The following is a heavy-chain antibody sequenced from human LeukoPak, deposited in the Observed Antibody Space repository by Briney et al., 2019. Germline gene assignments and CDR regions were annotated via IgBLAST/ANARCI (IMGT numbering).Heavy chain of an antibody. CDR1: GYIFTGYY. V-gene: IGHV1-2*06. CDR3: ASPWDITMIVVARHAFDI. J-gene: IGHJ3*02. CDR2: INPNSGGT. D-gene: IGHD3-22*01. Sequence: ASVKVSCKACGYIFTGYYMHWVRQAPGQGLEWMGRINPNSGGTNYAQKFQGRVTMTRDTSISTAYMELSRLRSDDTAVYYCASPWDITMIVVARHAFDIWGQGTMVTVSS.